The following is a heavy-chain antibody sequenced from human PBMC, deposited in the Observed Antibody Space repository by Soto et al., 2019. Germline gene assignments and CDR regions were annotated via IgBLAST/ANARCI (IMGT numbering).Heavy chain of an antibody. CDR3: ALDTAMALGGFDY. Sequence: SETLSLTCTVSGGSIYRSGYYWGWIRQPPGRGLEWIGNIDYNGVTYSNPSLKSRVTISRDTSKNQFSLKLSSVTAADTAVYYCALDTAMALGGFDYWGQGTLVTVSS. J-gene: IGHJ4*02. CDR1: GGSIYRSGYY. CDR2: IDYNGVT. V-gene: IGHV4-39*07. D-gene: IGHD5-18*01.